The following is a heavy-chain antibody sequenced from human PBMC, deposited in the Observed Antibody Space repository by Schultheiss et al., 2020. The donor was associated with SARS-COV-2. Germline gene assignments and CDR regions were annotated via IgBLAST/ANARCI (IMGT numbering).Heavy chain of an antibody. V-gene: IGHV4-4*02. J-gene: IGHJ4*02. Sequence: SETLSLTCAVSGGSISSSNWWSWVRQHPGKGLEWIGEIYHSGSTNYNPSLKSRVTISVDTSKNQFSLKLSSVTAADTAVYYCARGGYYDSGLFDYWGQGTLVTVSS. CDR3: ARGGYYDSGLFDY. CDR1: GGSISSSNW. D-gene: IGHD3-22*01. CDR2: IYHSGST.